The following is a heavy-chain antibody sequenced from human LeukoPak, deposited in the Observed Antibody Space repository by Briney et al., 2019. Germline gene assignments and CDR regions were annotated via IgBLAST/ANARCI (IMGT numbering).Heavy chain of an antibody. V-gene: IGHV3-48*04. Sequence: GGSLRLSCAASGFTFSTYGMNWVRQAPGQGLEWISYISSDNSIIYYADSVKGRFTISRDNAKNSLHLQMNSLRAEDTAVYYCTSLGFDPDYWGQGTLVTVSS. D-gene: IGHD3-9*01. J-gene: IGHJ4*02. CDR1: GFTFSTYG. CDR2: ISSDNSII. CDR3: TSLGFDPDY.